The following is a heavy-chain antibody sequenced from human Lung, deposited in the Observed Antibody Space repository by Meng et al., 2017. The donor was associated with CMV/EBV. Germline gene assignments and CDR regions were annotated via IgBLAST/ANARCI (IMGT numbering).Heavy chain of an antibody. J-gene: IGHJ4*02. Sequence: GESLKISCAASGFTFSTHTMNWVRQAPGKGLEWVSSISSRSGSYIYYADSVKGRFTISRDNAKNSLYLQMNSLRAEDTAVYYCARSDRYFDWLPFDYWGQGTLVTVSS. D-gene: IGHD3-9*01. CDR1: GFTFSTHT. CDR2: ISSRSGSYI. CDR3: ARSDRYFDWLPFDY. V-gene: IGHV3-21*01.